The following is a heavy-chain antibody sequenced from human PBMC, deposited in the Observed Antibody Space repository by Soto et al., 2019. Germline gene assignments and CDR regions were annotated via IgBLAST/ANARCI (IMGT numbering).Heavy chain of an antibody. V-gene: IGHV4-31*03. CDR3: ARGGGGDYDFWSGYYVASFDY. CDR2: IYYSGST. D-gene: IGHD3-3*01. CDR1: GGSISSGGYY. J-gene: IGHJ4*02. Sequence: QVQLQESGPGLVKPSQTLSLTCTVSGGSISSGGYYWSWIRQHPAKGLEWIGYIYYSGSTYYNPCLKSRVTISVDTSKNQFSLKLSSVTAADTAVYYCARGGGGDYDFWSGYYVASFDYWGQGTLVTVSS.